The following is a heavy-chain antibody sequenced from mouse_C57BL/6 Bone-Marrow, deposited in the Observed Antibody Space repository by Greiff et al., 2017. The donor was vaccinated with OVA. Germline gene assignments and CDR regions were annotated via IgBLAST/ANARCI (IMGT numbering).Heavy chain of an antibody. J-gene: IGHJ4*01. CDR1: GFSFNTYA. CDR2: IRSKSNNYAT. CDR3: VRQGWGFYYYGSSYVYYYAMDY. Sequence: EVMLVESGGGLVQPKGSLKLSCAASGFSFNTYAMNWVRQAPGKGLEWVARIRSKSNNYATYYADSVKDRFTISRDDSESMLYLQMNNLKTEDTAMYYCVRQGWGFYYYGSSYVYYYAMDYWGQGTSVTVSS. D-gene: IGHD1-1*01. V-gene: IGHV10-1*01.